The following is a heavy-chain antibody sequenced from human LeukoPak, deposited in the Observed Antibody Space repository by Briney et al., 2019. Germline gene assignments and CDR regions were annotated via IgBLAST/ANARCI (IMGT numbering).Heavy chain of an antibody. Sequence: PGGSLRLSCAASGFTFSSYGMHWVRQAPGKGLEWVAVIWYDGSNKYYADSVKGRFTISRDNSKNTLYLQMNSLRAEDTAVYCCAKGYSYGYDEDDAFDIWGQGTMVTVSS. CDR1: GFTFSSYG. D-gene: IGHD5-18*01. J-gene: IGHJ3*02. V-gene: IGHV3-30*02. CDR2: IWYDGSNK. CDR3: AKGYSYGYDEDDAFDI.